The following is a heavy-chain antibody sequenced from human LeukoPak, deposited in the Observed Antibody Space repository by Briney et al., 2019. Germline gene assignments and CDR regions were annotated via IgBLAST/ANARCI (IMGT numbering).Heavy chain of an antibody. CDR3: AKENTYSQGKGMVY. CDR2: VHHTGST. V-gene: IGHV4-38-2*02. Sequence: SETLSLTCNVSGYSISRGYYWGWIRQPPGKGLEWIGSVHHTGSTYYNPSLRSRVSISVDKSTNHISLEVTSVTAADTAVYYCAKENTYSQGKGMVYWGQGILVSVSS. D-gene: IGHD2-8*01. J-gene: IGHJ4*02. CDR1: GYSISRGYY.